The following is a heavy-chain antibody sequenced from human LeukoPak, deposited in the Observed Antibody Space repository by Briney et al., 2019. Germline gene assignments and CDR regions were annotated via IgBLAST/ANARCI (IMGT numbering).Heavy chain of an antibody. D-gene: IGHD4-17*01. CDR1: GGSVSGYY. CDR2: INHSGSI. CDR3: ARPGGDYVSEFDP. V-gene: IGHV4-34*01. Sequence: SETLSLTCAVYGGSVSGYYWSWIRQPPGKGLEWIGEINHSGSISYNPSLKSRVTMSADTSKNQFSLKLTSVTAADTAVYYCARPGGDYVSEFDPWGQGTLVTVSS. J-gene: IGHJ5*02.